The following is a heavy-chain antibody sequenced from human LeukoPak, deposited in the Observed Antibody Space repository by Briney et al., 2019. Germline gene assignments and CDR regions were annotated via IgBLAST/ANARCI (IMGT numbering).Heavy chain of an antibody. D-gene: IGHD2-21*01. CDR3: ARAGEYCGGDCYSNWFDP. CDR1: GGSISSYY. CDR2: IYTSGST. J-gene: IGHJ5*02. Sequence: SETLSLTCTVSGGSISSYYWSWIRQPAGKGLEWIGRIYTSGSTNYNPSLKSRVTISVDTSKNQFSLKLSSVTAADTAVYYCARAGEYCGGDCYSNWFDPWGQGTLVTVSS. V-gene: IGHV4-4*07.